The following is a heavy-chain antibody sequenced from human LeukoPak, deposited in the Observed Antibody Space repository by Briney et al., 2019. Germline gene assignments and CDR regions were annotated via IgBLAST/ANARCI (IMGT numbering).Heavy chain of an antibody. Sequence: GASVKVSCKASGYTFTSYGISWVRQAPGQGLEWMGWISAYNGNTNYAQKLQGRVTMTTDTSTSTAYMELRSLRSDDTAVYYCARLTGGVLWFGELLKGSYYMDVWGKGTTVTISS. CDR1: GYTFTSYG. J-gene: IGHJ6*03. V-gene: IGHV1-18*01. D-gene: IGHD3-10*01. CDR3: ARLTGGVLWFGELLKGSYYMDV. CDR2: ISAYNGNT.